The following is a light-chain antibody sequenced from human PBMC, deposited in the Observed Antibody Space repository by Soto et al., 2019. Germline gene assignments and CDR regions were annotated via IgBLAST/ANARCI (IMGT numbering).Light chain of an antibody. V-gene: IGKV1-39*01. J-gene: IGKJ2*02. CDR2: GAS. CDR1: QSIATY. Sequence: IQMTQSPSSLSASVGDRVTITCRAGQSIATYLSWYRQKPGKAPELLIYGASRLQSGVPTRFTGSGSRTDFTLTISSLQPEDFATYYCQQSYSSWTFGQGTRLEIK. CDR3: QQSYSSWT.